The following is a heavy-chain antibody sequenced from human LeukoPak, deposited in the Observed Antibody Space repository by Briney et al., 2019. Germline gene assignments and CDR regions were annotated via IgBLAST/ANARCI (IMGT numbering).Heavy chain of an antibody. J-gene: IGHJ5*02. CDR3: ARGGGSGRGNWFDP. Sequence: SETLSLTCTVSGGSISPYYWSWIRQPPGKGLEWIGYIYYSGSTNYNPSLKSRVTISVDTSKSQFSLKLSSATAADTAVYYCARGGGSGRGNWFDPWGQGSLVIVSS. D-gene: IGHD3-10*01. CDR2: IYYSGST. V-gene: IGHV4-59*01. CDR1: GGSISPYY.